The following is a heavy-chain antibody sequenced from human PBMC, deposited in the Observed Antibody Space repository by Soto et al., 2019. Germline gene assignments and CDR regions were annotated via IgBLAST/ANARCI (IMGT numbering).Heavy chain of an antibody. V-gene: IGHV1-8*01. D-gene: IGHD2-8*01. J-gene: IGHJ5*02. CDR1: GYTFTRYD. Sequence: ASVKVSCKASGYTFTRYDINWVRQATGQGLEWMGWMNPNSGNTGYAQKFQGRVTMTRNTSISTAYMELSSLRSEDTAVYYCARGRGIVLMVYAIRRHNWFDPWGQGTLVTVSS. CDR2: MNPNSGNT. CDR3: ARGRGIVLMVYAIRRHNWFDP.